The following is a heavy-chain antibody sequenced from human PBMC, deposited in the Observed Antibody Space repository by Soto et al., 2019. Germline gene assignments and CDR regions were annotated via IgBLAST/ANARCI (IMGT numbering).Heavy chain of an antibody. CDR1: GFTFSSYG. CDR3: AKDTGYDRAFDI. CDR2: ISYDGSNK. Sequence: PGGSLRLSCAASGFTFSSYGMHWVRQAPGKGLEWVAVISYDGSNKYYADSVKGRFTISRDNSKNTLYLQMNSLRAEDTAVYYCAKDTGYDRAFDIWGQGTMVTVSS. D-gene: IGHD5-12*01. J-gene: IGHJ3*02. V-gene: IGHV3-30*18.